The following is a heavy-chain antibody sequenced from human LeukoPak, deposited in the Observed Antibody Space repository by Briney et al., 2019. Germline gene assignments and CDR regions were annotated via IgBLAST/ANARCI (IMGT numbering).Heavy chain of an antibody. V-gene: IGHV3-48*02. CDR3: ERDFAGY. CDR1: GFIFSSYS. Sequence: GGSLRLSCAASGFIFSSYSMSWVRQAPGKGLEWLSYISSSNHAIYYADSVKGRFTISRDNAKNSLFLQMNSLRDEDTAVYYCERDFAGYWGQETGVPGSS. J-gene: IGHJ4*02. CDR2: ISSSNHAI. D-gene: IGHD2-21*01.